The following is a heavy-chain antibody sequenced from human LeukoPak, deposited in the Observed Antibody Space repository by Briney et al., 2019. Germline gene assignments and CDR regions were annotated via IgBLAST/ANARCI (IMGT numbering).Heavy chain of an antibody. D-gene: IGHD1-1*01. V-gene: IGHV1-69*02. CDR2: IIPILDMA. CDR1: GGTFNSYI. Sequence: ASVKISCKASGGTFNSYIMSWVRQAPGQGLEWMGRIIPILDMANYAQKFQGRVTMTTDTSTSTAYMELRSLRSDDTAVYYCATTTTGWFAPWGQGTLVTVSS. J-gene: IGHJ5*02. CDR3: ATTTTGWFAP.